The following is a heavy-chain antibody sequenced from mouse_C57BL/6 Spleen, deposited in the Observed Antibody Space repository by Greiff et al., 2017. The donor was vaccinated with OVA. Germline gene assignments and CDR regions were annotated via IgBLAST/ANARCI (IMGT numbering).Heavy chain of an antibody. V-gene: IGHV1-82*01. D-gene: IGHD2-4*01. CDR2: IYPGDGDT. J-gene: IGHJ2*01. CDR1: GYAFSSSW. CDR3: ARAFYDYDMGGYFDY. Sequence: VQLQQSGPELVKPGASVKISCKASGYAFSSSWMNWVKQRPGKGLEWIGRIYPGDGDTNYNGKFKGKATLTADKSSSTAYMQLSSLTSEDSAVYFCARAFYDYDMGGYFDYWGQGTTLTVSS.